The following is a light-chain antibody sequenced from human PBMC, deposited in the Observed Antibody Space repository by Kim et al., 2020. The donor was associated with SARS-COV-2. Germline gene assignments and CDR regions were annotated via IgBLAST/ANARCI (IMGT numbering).Light chain of an antibody. CDR1: SNNVRNPG. CDR3: SAWDSSLSSWV. CDR2: RNN. Sequence: RQTATLPCTGNSNNVRNPGAAWLQQHQGHPPKLLSYRNNNRPSGISERLSASRSGNTASLTITGLQPEDEADYYCSAWDSSLSSWVFGGGTQLTVL. V-gene: IGLV10-54*01. J-gene: IGLJ3*02.